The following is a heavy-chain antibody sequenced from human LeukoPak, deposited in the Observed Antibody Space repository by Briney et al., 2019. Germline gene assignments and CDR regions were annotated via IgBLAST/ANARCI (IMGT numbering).Heavy chain of an antibody. D-gene: IGHD2-2*01. J-gene: IGHJ5*02. V-gene: IGHV3-23*01. CDR1: GFTFSSYA. CDR2: ISGSGGST. Sequence: GGSLRLSCAASGFTFSSYAMSWVRQAPGKGLEWVSAISGSGGSTYYADSVKGRFTISRDNSKNTLYLRMNSLRAEDTAVYYCAKTSYQLLSRWFDPWGQGTLVTVSS. CDR3: AKTSYQLLSRWFDP.